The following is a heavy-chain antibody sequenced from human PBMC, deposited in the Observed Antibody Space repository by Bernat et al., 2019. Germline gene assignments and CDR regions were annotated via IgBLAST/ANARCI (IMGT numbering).Heavy chain of an antibody. CDR3: ARDVQQQLVYYYYGMDV. V-gene: IGHV3-30*04. CDR1: GFTFSSTA. Sequence: QVQLVESGGGVVQPGRSLRLSCAASGFTFSSTAMPWVRQAPGKGLEWVAVISYDGGDKDYADSVQGRFTISRDNSKNTLYLQMKSLRAEDTAVYFCARDVQQQLVYYYYGMDVWGPGTTVIVSS. D-gene: IGHD6-13*01. CDR2: ISYDGGDK. J-gene: IGHJ6*02.